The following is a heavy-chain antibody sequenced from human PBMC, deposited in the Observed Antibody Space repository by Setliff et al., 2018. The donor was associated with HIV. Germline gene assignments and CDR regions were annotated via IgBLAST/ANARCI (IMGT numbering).Heavy chain of an antibody. Sequence: ASVKVSCKASGYTFTSYDISWVRQAPGQGLEWMGWMSTYNGNTTYAQKFQGRVTMTTDTSTSTAYMEVRGLRSDDTAVYYCARSLLGLIVPSAQGIWYYFDYWGQGTLVTVSS. CDR1: GYTFTSYD. CDR2: MSTYNGNT. CDR3: ARSLLGLIVPSAQGIWYYFDY. J-gene: IGHJ4*02. V-gene: IGHV1-18*01. D-gene: IGHD2-8*01.